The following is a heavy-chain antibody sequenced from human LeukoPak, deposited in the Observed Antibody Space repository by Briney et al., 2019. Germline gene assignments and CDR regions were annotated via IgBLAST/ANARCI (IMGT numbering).Heavy chain of an antibody. V-gene: IGHV4-4*07. Sequence: SETLSHTCTVSGASISSYYWNWIRQPAGKGLEWIGRIYTSGSTNYNPSLKSRVTMSVDTSKNQFSLKLSSVTAADTAVYYCARDRGYSYGPYYFDYWGQGTLVTVSS. D-gene: IGHD5-18*01. CDR2: IYTSGST. CDR3: ARDRGYSYGPYYFDY. CDR1: GASISSYY. J-gene: IGHJ4*02.